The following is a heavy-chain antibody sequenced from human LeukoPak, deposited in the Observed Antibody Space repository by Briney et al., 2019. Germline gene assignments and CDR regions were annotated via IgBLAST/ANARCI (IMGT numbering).Heavy chain of an antibody. CDR2: IYWDDDK. CDR1: GFSLSTSGVG. D-gene: IGHD6-19*01. Sequence: SGPTLVKPTQTLTLTCTFSGFSLSTSGVGVGWIRQPPGKALEWLSLIYWDDDKRYSPSLKSRLTITKDTSKNQVVLTMTNMDPVDTATYYCAHSSDWNSSGWPNTFDYWGQGTLVTVSS. V-gene: IGHV2-5*02. CDR3: AHSSDWNSSGWPNTFDY. J-gene: IGHJ4*02.